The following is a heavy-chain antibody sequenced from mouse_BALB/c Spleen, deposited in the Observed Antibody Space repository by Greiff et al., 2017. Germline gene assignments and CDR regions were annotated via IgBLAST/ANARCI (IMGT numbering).Heavy chain of an antibody. J-gene: IGHJ4*01. CDR3: ARWIYYGYDEGYYYAMDY. CDR2: IDPANGNT. D-gene: IGHD2-2*01. V-gene: IGHV14-3*02. CDR1: GFNIKDTY. Sequence: EVQLQQSGAELVKPGASVKLSCTASGFNIKDTYMHWVKQRPEQGLEWIGRIDPANGNTKYDPKFQGKATITADTSSNTAYLQLSSLTSEDTAVYYCARWIYYGYDEGYYYAMDYWGQGTSVTVSS.